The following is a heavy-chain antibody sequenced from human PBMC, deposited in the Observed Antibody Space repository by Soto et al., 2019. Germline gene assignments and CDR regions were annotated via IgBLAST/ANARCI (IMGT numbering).Heavy chain of an antibody. V-gene: IGHV5-10-1*01. CDR1: GYSFTNFW. CDR2: IDPSDSYT. D-gene: IGHD2-15*01. J-gene: IGHJ4*02. Sequence: PGESLKISCETSGYSFTNFWISWVRQMPGKGLEWMGRIDPSDSYTNYSPSFQGHVTFSADESINTAYLQWSSMKASDTAMYYCQRNRPPDYPFIVVTTLGIDYWEQGTMVTLSS. CDR3: QRNRPPDYPFIVVTTLGIDY.